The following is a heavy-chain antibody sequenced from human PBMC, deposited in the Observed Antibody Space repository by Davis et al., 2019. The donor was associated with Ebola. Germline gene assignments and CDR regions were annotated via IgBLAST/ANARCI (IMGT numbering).Heavy chain of an antibody. CDR2: INSHNGNT. J-gene: IGHJ4*02. V-gene: IGHV1-18*04. CDR3: ARAQFPTTSDH. CDR1: GYTFTGYY. Sequence: ASVKVSCKASGYTFTGYYMHWVRQAPGQGLEWMGWINSHNGNTNYAQTVQGRVIMTSDTATTPAYMEVGSLRSDDTAVYYCARAQFPTTSDHWGQGTLVTVSS. D-gene: IGHD1-1*01.